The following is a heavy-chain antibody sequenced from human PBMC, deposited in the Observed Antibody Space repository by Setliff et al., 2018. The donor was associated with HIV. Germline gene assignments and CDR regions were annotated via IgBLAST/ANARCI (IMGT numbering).Heavy chain of an antibody. CDR2: IGAYNGNT. J-gene: IGHJ5*02. D-gene: IGHD6-13*01. Sequence: ASVKVSCKASGYTFTSYGISWVRQAPGQGLEWMGWIGAYNGNTYYAQKLQGRVTMTTDTSTSTAYMELRSLRSDDTAVYYCARLVAAAGKTGWFDPWGQGTLVTVSS. CDR1: GYTFTSYG. CDR3: ARLVAAAGKTGWFDP. V-gene: IGHV1-18*01.